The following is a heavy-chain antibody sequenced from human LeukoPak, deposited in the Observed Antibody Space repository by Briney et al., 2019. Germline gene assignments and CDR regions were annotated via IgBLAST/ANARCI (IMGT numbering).Heavy chain of an antibody. Sequence: HGASVKVSCKASGYTFTSYDINWVRQATGQGLEWMGWMNPNSGNTGYAQKFQGRVTMTRNTSISTAYMELGSLGSEDTAVYYCARAKRNRGYCSSTSCYYYYMDVWGKGTTVTVSS. J-gene: IGHJ6*03. V-gene: IGHV1-8*01. D-gene: IGHD2-2*01. CDR3: ARAKRNRGYCSSTSCYYYYMDV. CDR1: GYTFTSYD. CDR2: MNPNSGNT.